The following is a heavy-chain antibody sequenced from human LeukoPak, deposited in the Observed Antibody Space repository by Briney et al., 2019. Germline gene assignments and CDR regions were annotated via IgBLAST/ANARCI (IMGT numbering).Heavy chain of an antibody. J-gene: IGHJ4*02. V-gene: IGHV4-4*09. D-gene: IGHD6-25*01. CDR3: ARAPSPMYSSAAPLDY. Sequence: SETLSLTCSVSGGSISSDYWNWIRQPPGKGREWLGYIYTSGNTDYNPSLKSRVTISVDTSKKKFSLKLRSVTAADTAVYYCARAPSPMYSSAAPLDYWGQGTLVIVSS. CDR1: GGSISSDY. CDR2: IYTSGNT.